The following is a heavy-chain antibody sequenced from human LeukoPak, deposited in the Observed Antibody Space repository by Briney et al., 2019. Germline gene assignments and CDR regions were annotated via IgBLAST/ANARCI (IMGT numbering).Heavy chain of an antibody. Sequence: SGTLSLTCAVSGGSISSSNWWSWVRQPPGKELEWIGEIYHSGSTNYNPSLKSRVTISVDKSKNQFSLKLSSVTAADTAVYHCARESQSVLWFGVHLWGHGTLVTVSS. CDR2: IYHSGST. CDR3: ARESQSVLWFGVHL. J-gene: IGHJ4*01. D-gene: IGHD3-10*01. CDR1: GGSISSSNW. V-gene: IGHV4-4*02.